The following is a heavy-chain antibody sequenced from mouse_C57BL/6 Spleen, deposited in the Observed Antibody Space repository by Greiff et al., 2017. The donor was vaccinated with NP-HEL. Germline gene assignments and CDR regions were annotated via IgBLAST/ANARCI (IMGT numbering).Heavy chain of an antibody. CDR1: GYSFTGYY. J-gene: IGHJ1*03. D-gene: IGHD1-1*01. CDR3: AREGYYGSSFLTGTSHWYFDV. CDR2: INPSTGGT. V-gene: IGHV1-42*01. Sequence: EVKLMESGPELVKPGASVKISCKASGYSFTGYYMNWVKQSPEQSLEWIGEINPSTGGTTYNQKFKAKATLTVDKSSSTAYMQLKSLTSEDSAVYYCAREGYYGSSFLTGTSHWYFDVWGTGTTVTVSS.